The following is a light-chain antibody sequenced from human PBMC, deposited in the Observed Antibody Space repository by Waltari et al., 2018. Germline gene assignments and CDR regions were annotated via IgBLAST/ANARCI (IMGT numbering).Light chain of an antibody. J-gene: IGLJ3*02. Sequence: SSELTQDPAVSVALGQTVRITCQGDSLRSDYASWYQQKPGQAPVLVIYGKNNRPSGIPDRTSGSSSGNTASLTITGAQAEDEADYYCNSRDSSGNRVFGGGTKLTVL. CDR1: SLRSDY. V-gene: IGLV3-19*01. CDR2: GKN. CDR3: NSRDSSGNRV.